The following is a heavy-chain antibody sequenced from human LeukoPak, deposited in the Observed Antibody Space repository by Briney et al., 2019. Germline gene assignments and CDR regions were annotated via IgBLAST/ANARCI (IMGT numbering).Heavy chain of an antibody. J-gene: IGHJ4*02. D-gene: IGHD2-2*01. Sequence: GGSLRLSCAAPGFTFSSHALSWVRQAPGKGLEWVSSLSGSGYNTYYADSVKGRFTISRDNSKNTVYLQMNSLRAEDTAVYYCAKDPYGTRYFDYWGQGTLVTVSS. CDR2: LSGSGYNT. CDR1: GFTFSSHA. CDR3: AKDPYGTRYFDY. V-gene: IGHV3-23*01.